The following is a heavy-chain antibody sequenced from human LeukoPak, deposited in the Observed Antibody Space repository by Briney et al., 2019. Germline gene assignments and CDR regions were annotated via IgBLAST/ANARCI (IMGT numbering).Heavy chain of an antibody. CDR1: GATSSNHY. V-gene: IGHV4-59*08. CDR3: AKLSFGDSHFDQ. Sequence: SETLSLTCTVSGATSSNHYWSWIRQPPGQGLEWLGYISRSGHTNYNPALESRVSMSVATSKNHFSLNLTSVTATDTAIYYCAKLSFGDSHFDQWGQGTLVTVSS. CDR2: ISRSGHT. D-gene: IGHD3-10*01. J-gene: IGHJ4*02.